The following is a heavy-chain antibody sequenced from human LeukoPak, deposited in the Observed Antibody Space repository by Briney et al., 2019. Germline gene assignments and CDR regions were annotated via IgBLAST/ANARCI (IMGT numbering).Heavy chain of an antibody. Sequence: SGTLSLTCTVSGDSIIGYYWSWIRQPPGKRLEWIGYIYNTLDTTYNPSLKSRVTISLDMSNKQFSLRLSSVTAADTAVYYCARRRYYDRTGYNPTYYFDYWGQGILVAVSS. CDR1: GDSIIGYY. V-gene: IGHV4-59*01. CDR2: IYNTLDT. CDR3: ARRRYYDRTGYNPTYYFDY. D-gene: IGHD3-22*01. J-gene: IGHJ4*02.